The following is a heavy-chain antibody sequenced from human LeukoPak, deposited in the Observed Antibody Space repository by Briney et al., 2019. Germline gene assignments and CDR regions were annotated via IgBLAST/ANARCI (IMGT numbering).Heavy chain of an antibody. CDR3: RIKGASFDY. D-gene: IGHD4/OR15-4a*01. CDR2: IYYSGST. CDR1: GGSISSYY. Sequence: SETLSLTCTVSGGSISSYYWSWIRQPPGKGLEWIGYIYYSGSTNYNPSLKSRVTISVDTSKNQFSLKLSSVTAADTAVYYCRIKGASFDYWGQGTLVTVSS. J-gene: IGHJ4*02. V-gene: IGHV4-59*12.